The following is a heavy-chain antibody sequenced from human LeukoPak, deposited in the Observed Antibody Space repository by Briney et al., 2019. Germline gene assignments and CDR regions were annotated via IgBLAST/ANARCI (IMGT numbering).Heavy chain of an antibody. J-gene: IGHJ3*02. CDR1: GGSISSGDYY. CDR3: ARHPATRPPYARWELPDPNAFDI. V-gene: IGHV4-30-4*08. CDR2: IYYSGST. Sequence: SQTLSLTCTVSGGSISSGDYYWSWIRQPPGKGLEWIGYIYYSGSTYYNPSLKSRVTISVDTSKNQFSLKLSSVTAADTAVYYCARHPATRPPYARWELPDPNAFDIWGQGTMVTVSS. D-gene: IGHD1-26*01.